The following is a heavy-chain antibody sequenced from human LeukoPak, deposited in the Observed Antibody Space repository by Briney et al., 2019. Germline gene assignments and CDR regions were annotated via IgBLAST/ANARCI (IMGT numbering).Heavy chain of an antibody. CDR2: INYGGNT. Sequence: NPSETLSLTCTVSGGSISSSAYHWGWIRQPPGKGLEWIGTINYGGNTYYNLSLKSRVTISVHTSKNQFSLRLTSVTAADTAVYFCARYPRFGEPVDYWGQGTLLTVSS. D-gene: IGHD3-10*01. CDR1: GGSISSSAYH. CDR3: ARYPRFGEPVDY. J-gene: IGHJ4*02. V-gene: IGHV4-39*07.